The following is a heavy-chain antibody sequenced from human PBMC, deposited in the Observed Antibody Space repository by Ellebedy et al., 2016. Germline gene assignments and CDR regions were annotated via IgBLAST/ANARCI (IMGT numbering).Heavy chain of an antibody. CDR3: ARDNHDYEAFDI. CDR2: IYHSGST. V-gene: IGHV4-30-2*01. CDR1: GGSISSGGYS. D-gene: IGHD4-17*01. J-gene: IGHJ3*02. Sequence: SETLSLTCAVSGGSISSGGYSWSWIRQPPGKGLEWIGYIYHSGSTYYNPSLKSRVTISVDRSKNQFSLKLSSVTAADTAVYYCARDNHDYEAFDIWGQGTMVTVSS.